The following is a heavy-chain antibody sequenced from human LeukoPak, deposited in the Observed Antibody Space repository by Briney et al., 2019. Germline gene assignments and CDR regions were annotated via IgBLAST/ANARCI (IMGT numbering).Heavy chain of an antibody. CDR3: ARAYYYGSGSYITPYYFDC. D-gene: IGHD3-10*01. Sequence: GASVKVSCKASGYTFTSYGITWVRQAPGQGLEWMGWISAYNGNTNYAQKVQGRVTMTTDISASTAYMEVRSLRSDDTAVYYCARAYYYGSGSYITPYYFDCWGQGTLVTVSS. V-gene: IGHV1-18*01. J-gene: IGHJ4*02. CDR2: ISAYNGNT. CDR1: GYTFTSYG.